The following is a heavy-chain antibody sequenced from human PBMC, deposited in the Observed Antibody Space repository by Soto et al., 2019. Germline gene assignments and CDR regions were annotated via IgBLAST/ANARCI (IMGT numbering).Heavy chain of an antibody. J-gene: IGHJ6*03. D-gene: IGHD6-13*01. CDR1: GGSISSYY. Sequence: SETLSLTCTVSGGSISSYYWSWIRQPPGKGLEWIGYIYYSGSTNYNPSLKSRVTISVDTSKNQFSLKLSSVTAADTAVYYCARREAAADYYYYMDVWGKGTTVTVSS. CDR2: IYYSGST. V-gene: IGHV4-59*08. CDR3: ARREAAADYYYYMDV.